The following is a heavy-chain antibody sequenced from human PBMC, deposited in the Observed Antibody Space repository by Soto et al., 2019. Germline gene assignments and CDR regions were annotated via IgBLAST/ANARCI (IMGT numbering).Heavy chain of an antibody. CDR3: ARPKRERRPSPCDY. CDR2: IYYSGST. V-gene: IGHV4-39*01. CDR1: GGSISSSSYY. D-gene: IGHD1-26*01. J-gene: IGHJ4*02. Sequence: QLQLQESGPGLVKPSETLSLTCTVSGGSISSSSYYWGWISQPPRKGLEWIGSIYYSGSTYYNTSLKRGVSISVDKTKNHYTQKLNSVAAADTAVYYYARPKRERRPSPCDYRGQGTLVTVSS.